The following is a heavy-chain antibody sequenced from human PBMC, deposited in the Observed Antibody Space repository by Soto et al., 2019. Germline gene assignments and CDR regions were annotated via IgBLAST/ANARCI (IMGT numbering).Heavy chain of an antibody. CDR3: ARDPEYSSSSGAFDY. Sequence: PGGSLRLSCAASGFTFSSYSMNWVRQAPGKGLEWVSSISSSSSYIYYADSVKGRFTISRDNAKNTLYLQMNSLRAEDTAVYYCARDPEYSSSSGAFDYWGQGTLVTVSS. CDR1: GFTFSSYS. J-gene: IGHJ4*02. D-gene: IGHD6-6*01. V-gene: IGHV3-21*01. CDR2: ISSSSSYI.